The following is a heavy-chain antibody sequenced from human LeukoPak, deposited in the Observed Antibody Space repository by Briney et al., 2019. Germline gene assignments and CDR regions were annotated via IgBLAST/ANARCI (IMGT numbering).Heavy chain of an antibody. CDR1: GGSISSISYY. CDR3: ARVPEFSSGWLLDC. Sequence: PSETLSLTCTVSGGSISSISYYWVWIRQPPGKGLEWIGSIYHSGSTYYNPSLRSRVTISLDTSKNQFSLKVNSVTAADTGVYYCARVPEFSSGWLLDCWGQGSLVTVSS. D-gene: IGHD6-19*01. V-gene: IGHV4-39*07. CDR2: IYHSGST. J-gene: IGHJ4*02.